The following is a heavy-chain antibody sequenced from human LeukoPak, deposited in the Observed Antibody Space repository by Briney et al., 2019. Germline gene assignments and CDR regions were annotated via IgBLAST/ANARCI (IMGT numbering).Heavy chain of an antibody. J-gene: IGHJ3*02. CDR2: KNPNSGNT. V-gene: IGHV1-8*01. Sequence: ASVKVSCKASGYTFTSYDINWVRQATGQGLEWMGWKNPNSGNTGYAQKFQGRVTMTRNTSISTAYMELSSLRSEDTAVYYCARGEGITGTTTTDDAFDIWGQGTMVTVSS. D-gene: IGHD1-20*01. CDR3: ARGEGITGTTTTDDAFDI. CDR1: GYTFTSYD.